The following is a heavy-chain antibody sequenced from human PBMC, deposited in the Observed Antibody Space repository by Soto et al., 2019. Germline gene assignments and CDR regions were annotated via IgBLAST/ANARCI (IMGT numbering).Heavy chain of an antibody. J-gene: IGHJ4*02. CDR3: ARDLKSLYDILTGYYPYPRFDY. D-gene: IGHD3-9*01. CDR1: GYTFTSYG. CDR2: ISAYNGNT. V-gene: IGHV1-18*01. Sequence: GASVKVSCKASGYTFTSYGISWVRQAPGQGLEWMGWISAYNGNTNYAQKLQGRVTMTTDTSTSTAYMELRSLRSDDTAVYYCARDLKSLYDILTGYYPYPRFDYWGQGTLVTVSS.